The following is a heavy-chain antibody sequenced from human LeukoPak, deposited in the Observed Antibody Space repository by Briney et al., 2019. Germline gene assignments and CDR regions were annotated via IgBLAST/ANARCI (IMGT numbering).Heavy chain of an antibody. CDR1: GGTLNSYS. D-gene: IGHD6-6*01. Sequence: ASVKVSCQASGGTLNSYSISWVRQAPGQGLEWMGGFIPISGTANYAQKFQGRVTITADKSTNTAYMELSSLRSEDTAVYSCAGDSWSIAARPTSYYYYMDVWGKGTTVTVSS. CDR2: FIPISGTA. V-gene: IGHV1-69*06. J-gene: IGHJ6*03. CDR3: AGDSWSIAARPTSYYYYMDV.